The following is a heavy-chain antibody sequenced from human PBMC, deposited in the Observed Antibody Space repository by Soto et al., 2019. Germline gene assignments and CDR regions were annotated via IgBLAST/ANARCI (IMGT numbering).Heavy chain of an antibody. Sequence: EVQLVESGGGLVQPGRSLRLSCAASGFTFDDYAMHWVRQAPGKGLEWVSGISWNSGSIGYADSVKGRFTISRDNAKNSLYLQMNSLRAEDTALYYCAKDRNYDFWSGYLDHWGQGTLVTVSS. CDR1: GFTFDDYA. D-gene: IGHD3-3*01. J-gene: IGHJ4*02. CDR3: AKDRNYDFWSGYLDH. V-gene: IGHV3-9*01. CDR2: ISWNSGSI.